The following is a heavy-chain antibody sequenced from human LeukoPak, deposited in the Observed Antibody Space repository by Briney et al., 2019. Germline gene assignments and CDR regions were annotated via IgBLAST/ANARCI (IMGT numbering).Heavy chain of an antibody. J-gene: IGHJ3*02. CDR1: GGSISSYY. V-gene: IGHV4-59*01. Sequence: SETLSLTCTVSGGSISSYYWSWIRQPPGKGLEWMGYIYYSGSTNYNPSLKSRVTISVDTSKNQFSLKLSSVTAADTAVYYCARVRGSSGWYFFGAFDIWGQGTMVTVSS. D-gene: IGHD6-19*01. CDR3: ARVRGSSGWYFFGAFDI. CDR2: IYYSGST.